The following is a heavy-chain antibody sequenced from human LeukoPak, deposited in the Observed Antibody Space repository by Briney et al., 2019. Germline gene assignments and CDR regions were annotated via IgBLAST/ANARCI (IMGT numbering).Heavy chain of an antibody. Sequence: SETVSLTCAVYGGSLSGYYWTWIRQSPEMGMEWNGEINHVGSTNYNPSLKSRVTILVDTSKNQFSLKLSSVTAADTAVYYCVRGPPSIAAGGTVRYYYYGLDVWGPGTTVTVSS. D-gene: IGHD6-13*01. V-gene: IGHV4-34*01. CDR2: INHVGST. CDR1: GGSLSGYY. CDR3: VRGPPSIAAGGTVRYYYYGLDV. J-gene: IGHJ6*02.